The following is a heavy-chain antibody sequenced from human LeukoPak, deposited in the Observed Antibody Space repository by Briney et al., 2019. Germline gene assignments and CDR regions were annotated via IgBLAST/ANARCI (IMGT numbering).Heavy chain of an antibody. CDR2: IYYSGST. CDR1: GGSISSGGYY. J-gene: IGHJ5*02. CDR3: ARGRNHYYDSSGYYSVYNWFDP. Sequence: SETLSLTCTVSGGSISSGGYYWSWIRQHPGKGLEWIGYIYYSGSTYYNPSLKSRVTISVDTSKNQFSLKLSSVTAADTAVYYCARGRNHYYDSSGYYSVYNWFDPWGQGALVTVSS. D-gene: IGHD3-22*01. V-gene: IGHV4-31*03.